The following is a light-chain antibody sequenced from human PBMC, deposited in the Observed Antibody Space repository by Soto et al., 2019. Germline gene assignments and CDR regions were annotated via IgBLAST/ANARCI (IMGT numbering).Light chain of an antibody. CDR3: QVWDISSDDPNWV. Sequence: SYELTQPPSVSVAPGQTARITCGGNNIGSKSVNWYQQMPGQAPVLVVYDDADRPSGIPERFSGSNSGNTATLTISRAEAGDEADYYCQVWDISSDDPNWVFGGGTKLTVL. CDR1: NIGSKS. J-gene: IGLJ3*02. V-gene: IGLV3-21*02. CDR2: DDA.